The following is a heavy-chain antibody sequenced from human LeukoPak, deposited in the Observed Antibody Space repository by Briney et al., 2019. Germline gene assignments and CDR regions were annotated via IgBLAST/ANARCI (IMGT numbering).Heavy chain of an antibody. CDR2: IYYTGST. Sequence: PSETLSLTCSVSGASVSSGSFYWGWLRQSPGKGLEWIATIYYTGSTYYDPSLKSRVSISRDTSNNKFSLNVKSVSAADTAVYYCARHSGSGSLARPFDPWGQGTLVTVTS. CDR3: ARHSGSGSLARPFDP. CDR1: GASVSSGSFY. V-gene: IGHV4-39*01. J-gene: IGHJ5*02. D-gene: IGHD3-10*01.